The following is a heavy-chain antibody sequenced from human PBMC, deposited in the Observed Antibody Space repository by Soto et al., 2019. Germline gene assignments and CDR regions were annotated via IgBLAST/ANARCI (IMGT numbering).Heavy chain of an antibody. CDR3: ARGYRGVPSQYEVNDAFDI. V-gene: IGHV3-21*01. CDR1: GFTFSSYA. J-gene: IGHJ3*02. Sequence: EVQLVESGGGLVKPGGSLRLSCAASGFTFSSYAMNWVRQAPGKGLEWVSSISSSSTYISYEDSRFTSSRDNAKNSLYLQMNGLRVEDTAVYYCARGYRGVPSQYEVNDAFDIWGQGTMVTVSS. CDR2: ISSSSTYI. D-gene: IGHD3-10*01.